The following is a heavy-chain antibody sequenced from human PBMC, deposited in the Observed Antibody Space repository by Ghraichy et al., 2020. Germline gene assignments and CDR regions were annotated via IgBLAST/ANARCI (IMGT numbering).Heavy chain of an antibody. D-gene: IGHD3-10*01. Sequence: SGPTLVKPAQTLTLTCTFSGFSFTTTAAGVGWIRQPPGKALEWLALIYWDDDKRYNPSLKSRLTITKDTSTNQVGLTMTNMDPVDTGTYYCAHGPGPDGSGTHIDGRFDHWGLGTLVTVSS. CDR3: AHGPGPDGSGTHIDGRFDH. J-gene: IGHJ4*02. V-gene: IGHV2-5*02. CDR1: GFSFTTTAAG. CDR2: IYWDDDK.